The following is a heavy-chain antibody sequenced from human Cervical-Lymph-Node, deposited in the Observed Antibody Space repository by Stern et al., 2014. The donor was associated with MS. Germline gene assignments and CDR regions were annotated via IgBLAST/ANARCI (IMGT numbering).Heavy chain of an antibody. V-gene: IGHV3-11*06. J-gene: IGHJ4*02. CDR2: ISRTSSHS. D-gene: IGHD1-20*01. CDR3: ARGGDINWPAPDY. Sequence: VQLVESGGGLVKPGESLRLSCAASGFSLSDYYMTWIRQAPGTGLEGISFISRTSSHSNYADSVKGRFTISRDNANNAVFLQMSRLGADDTAVYYCARGGDINWPAPDYWGQGTLVTVSS. CDR1: GFSLSDYY.